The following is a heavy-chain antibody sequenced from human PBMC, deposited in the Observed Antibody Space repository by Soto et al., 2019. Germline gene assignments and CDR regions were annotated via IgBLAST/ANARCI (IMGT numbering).Heavy chain of an antibody. D-gene: IGHD6-13*01. Sequence: PGGSLRLSCAASGYTFSSYWMHWVRQAPGKGLVWVSRVNGDGSSTSYADPVKGRFTISRDNAKNTVHLQMDSLRAEDTAVYYCARVMPHLHWYVDFWRQRTLVIVSS. V-gene: IGHV3-74*01. CDR3: ARVMPHLHWYVDF. CDR2: VNGDGSST. CDR1: GYTFSSYW. J-gene: IGHJ4*02.